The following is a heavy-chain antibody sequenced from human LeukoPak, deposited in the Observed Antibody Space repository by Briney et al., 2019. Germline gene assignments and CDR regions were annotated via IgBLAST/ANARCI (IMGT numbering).Heavy chain of an antibody. CDR1: GGSISSGSYY. D-gene: IGHD6-19*01. V-gene: IGHV4-61*02. CDR2: IYTSGST. J-gene: IGHJ5*02. Sequence: SETLSLTCTVSGGSISSGSYYWSWIRQPAWKGLEWIGRIYTSGSTNYNPSLKSRVTMSVDTSKNQFSLKLSSVTAADTAVYYCARASIAVVGHWFDPWGQGTLVTVSS. CDR3: ARASIAVVGHWFDP.